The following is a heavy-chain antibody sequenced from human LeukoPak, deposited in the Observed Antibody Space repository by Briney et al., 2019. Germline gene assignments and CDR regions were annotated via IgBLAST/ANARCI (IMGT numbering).Heavy chain of an antibody. J-gene: IGHJ6*02. CDR2: IWYDGTDK. Sequence: GGSLRLSCAASGFTFSSYGMHWVRQGPGKGLEWVTFIWYDGTDKNYADSVKGRFTISRDNSKNTLYLQMNSLRAEDTAVYYCARSGSTYYYGMDVWGQGTPVTVSS. D-gene: IGHD3-10*01. CDR3: ARSGSTYYYGMDV. CDR1: GFTFSSYG. V-gene: IGHV3-33*01.